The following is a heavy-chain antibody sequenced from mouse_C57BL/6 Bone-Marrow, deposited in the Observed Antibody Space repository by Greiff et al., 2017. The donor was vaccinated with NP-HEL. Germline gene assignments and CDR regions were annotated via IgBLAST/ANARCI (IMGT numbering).Heavy chain of an antibody. CDR1: GFTFSSYA. Sequence: EVMLVESGGGLVKPGGSLKLSCAASGFTFSSYAMSWVRQTPEKRLEWVATISDGGSYTYYPDNVKGRFTISRDNAKNNMYLQMSQLKSEDTAMYYCARDRGLAWFAYWGQGTLVTVSA. D-gene: IGHD3-1*01. CDR2: ISDGGSYT. CDR3: ARDRGLAWFAY. V-gene: IGHV5-4*01. J-gene: IGHJ3*01.